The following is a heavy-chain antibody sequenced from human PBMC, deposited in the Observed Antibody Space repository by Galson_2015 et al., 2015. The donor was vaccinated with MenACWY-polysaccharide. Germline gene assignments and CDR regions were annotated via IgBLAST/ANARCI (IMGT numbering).Heavy chain of an antibody. V-gene: IGHV6-1*01. CDR1: GDSVSSNSGS. Sequence: CAISGDSVSSNSGSWHWVRQSPSRGLEWLGRTYYRSKWYSYYGASVKGRITINPDTSKNQFSLQLNSVTPEDTAVYYCARIHCGSYSDFDYWGQGTLVTVSS. CDR2: TYYRSKWYS. J-gene: IGHJ4*02. CDR3: ARIHCGSYSDFDY. D-gene: IGHD5-18*01.